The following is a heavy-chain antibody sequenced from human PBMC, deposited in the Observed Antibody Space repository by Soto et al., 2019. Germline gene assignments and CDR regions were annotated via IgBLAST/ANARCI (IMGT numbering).Heavy chain of an antibody. J-gene: IGHJ6*02. V-gene: IGHV3-9*01. D-gene: IGHD2-15*01. CDR3: AKDICSGGSCYYNYYYGMDV. CDR2: ISWNSGSI. CDR1: GFTFDDYA. Sequence: GGSLRLSCAASGFTFDDYAMHWVRQAPGKGLEWVSGISWNSGSIGYADSVKGRFTISRDNAKNSLYLQMNSQRAEDTALYYCAKDICSGGSCYYNYYYGMDVWGQGTTVTVSS.